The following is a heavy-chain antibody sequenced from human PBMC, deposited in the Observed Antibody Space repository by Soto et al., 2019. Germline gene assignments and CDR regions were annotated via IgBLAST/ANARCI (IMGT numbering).Heavy chain of an antibody. J-gene: IGHJ4*02. Sequence: GASVKVSCKASGGTFSSYAISWVRQAPGQGLEWMGGIIPIFGTANYAQKFQGRVTITADESTSTAYMELSSLRSEDTAVYYCARGAASRWEVGATYGWGQGTLVTVSS. CDR2: IIPIFGTA. CDR3: ARGAASRWEVGATYG. CDR1: GGTFSSYA. V-gene: IGHV1-69*13. D-gene: IGHD1-26*01.